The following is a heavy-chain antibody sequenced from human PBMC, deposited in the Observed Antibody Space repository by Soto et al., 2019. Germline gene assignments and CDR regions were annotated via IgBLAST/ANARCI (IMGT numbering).Heavy chain of an antibody. Sequence: QVQLVESGGGVVQPGRSLRLSCAASGFTFSSYGMHWVRQATGKGLEWVAVTWFDGGNKFYADSVKGRFTISRDNSKNTVSLQMTSLRDEDSAAYYCATTGPYWGQGTLVTVSS. V-gene: IGHV3-33*01. CDR3: ATTGPY. CDR1: GFTFSSYG. CDR2: TWFDGGNK. J-gene: IGHJ4*02.